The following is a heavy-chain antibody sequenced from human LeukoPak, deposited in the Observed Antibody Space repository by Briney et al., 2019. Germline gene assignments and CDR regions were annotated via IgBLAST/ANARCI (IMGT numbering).Heavy chain of an antibody. J-gene: IGHJ4*02. D-gene: IGHD3-22*01. V-gene: IGHV3-53*04. Sequence: GGSLRLSCAASGLTVSSNYITWVRQPPGKGLEWVSVPHAAGGTYYADSVKGRFTISRHISKNTVYLQMNSLGAEDTAVYYCAREGYDSSGYPRLLDYWGQGTLVTVSS. CDR2: PHAAGGT. CDR1: GLTVSSNY. CDR3: AREGYDSSGYPRLLDY.